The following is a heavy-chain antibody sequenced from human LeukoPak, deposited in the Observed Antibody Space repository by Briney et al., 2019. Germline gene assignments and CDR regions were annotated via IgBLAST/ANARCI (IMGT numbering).Heavy chain of an antibody. CDR3: AKQAGTTDYYYYMDV. V-gene: IGHV3-30*02. D-gene: IGHD1-1*01. Sequence: PGGSLRLSCAASGFTFSSYGMHWVRQAPGKGLEWVAFIRYDGSNKYYADSVKGRFTISRDNSKNTLYLQMNSLRAEDTAVYYCAKQAGTTDYYYYMDVWGKGTTVTISS. CDR1: GFTFSSYG. J-gene: IGHJ6*03. CDR2: IRYDGSNK.